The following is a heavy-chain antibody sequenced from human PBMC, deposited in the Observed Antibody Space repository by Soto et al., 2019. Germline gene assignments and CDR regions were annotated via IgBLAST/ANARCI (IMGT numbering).Heavy chain of an antibody. CDR3: ARYNRVYSQYYYGMDV. CDR1: GYTFTSYG. V-gene: IGHV1-18*01. D-gene: IGHD1-20*01. J-gene: IGHJ6*02. CDR2: ISAYNGNT. Sequence: QVQLVQSGAEVKKPGASVKVSCKASGYTFTSYGISWVRQAPGQGLGWMGWISAYNGNTNYAQKLQGRVTMTTDTSTSTAYMELRSLRSDDTAVYYCARYNRVYSQYYYGMDVWGQGTTVTVSS.